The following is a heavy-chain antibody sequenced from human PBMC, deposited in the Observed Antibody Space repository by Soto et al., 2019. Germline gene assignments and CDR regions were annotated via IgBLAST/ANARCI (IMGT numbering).Heavy chain of an antibody. V-gene: IGHV3-30-3*01. J-gene: IGHJ6*02. CDR3: ARPAATVIFYSGMDV. CDR2: ISFDGSNE. D-gene: IGHD4-17*01. Sequence: SCAASVFTLSYYAMHLVRQAPGKGLEWVAIISFDGSNEHYADSVQGRFTISRDNPENTLYLQMNSLRADDTAVYYCARPAATVIFYSGMDVWGQGTTVTVSS. CDR1: VFTLSYYA.